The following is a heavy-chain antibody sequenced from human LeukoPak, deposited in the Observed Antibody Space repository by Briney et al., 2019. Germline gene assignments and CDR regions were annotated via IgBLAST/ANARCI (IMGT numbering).Heavy chain of an antibody. D-gene: IGHD2-15*01. Sequence: GGALRLSCAASGFTFSSYSMNWVRQAPGKGREWVSSISSSSSYIYYTDSLRGRYTISGDNAKNSLYLQMSSRGAEDTAVYYCTRVGPENIVVVVSPGHVDCGGQGTLVTASS. J-gene: IGHJ4*02. CDR2: ISSSSSYI. CDR1: GFTFSSYS. V-gene: IGHV3-21*01. CDR3: TRVGPENIVVVVSPGHVDC.